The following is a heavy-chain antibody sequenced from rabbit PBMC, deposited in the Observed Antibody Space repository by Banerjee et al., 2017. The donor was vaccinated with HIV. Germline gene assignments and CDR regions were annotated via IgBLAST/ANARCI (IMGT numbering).Heavy chain of an antibody. CDR1: GFSFSSSYN. V-gene: IGHV1S45*01. CDR2: IYTGSGGST. Sequence: QEQLVESGGGLVQPEGSLTLTCTASGFSFSSSYNMCWVRQAPGKGLEWIACIYTGSGGSTYYANWAKGRFTISKTSSTTVTLQMASLTAADTATYFCARNEYTGTAYDLWGQGTLVTVS. CDR3: ARNEYTGTAYDL. D-gene: IGHD7-1*01. J-gene: IGHJ3*01.